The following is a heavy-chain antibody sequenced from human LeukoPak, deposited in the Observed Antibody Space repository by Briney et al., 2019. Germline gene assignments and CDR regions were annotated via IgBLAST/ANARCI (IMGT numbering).Heavy chain of an antibody. V-gene: IGHV3-23*01. CDR3: AKEEGVGRYPRY. D-gene: IGHD1-1*01. CDR1: GFTFSSNA. CDR2: VSGSGGST. Sequence: GGSLRLSCAASGFTFSSNAMSWVRQAPGKGLEWVSAVSGSGGSTYYADSVKGRFTISRDNSKNTLYLQLNSLRAEDTAVYYCAKEEGVGRYPRYWGQGTLVTVSS. J-gene: IGHJ4*02.